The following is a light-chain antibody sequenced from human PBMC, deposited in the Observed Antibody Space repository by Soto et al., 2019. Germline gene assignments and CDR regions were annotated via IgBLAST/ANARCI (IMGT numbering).Light chain of an antibody. CDR1: QSISSW. J-gene: IGKJ4*01. CDR3: QQYNSYSALT. CDR2: DAS. V-gene: IGKV1-5*01. Sequence: DIQMTQSPSSLAASVEDRVTITCPASQSISSWLAWYQQKPGKAPKLLIYDASSLESGVPSRFSGSGSGTEFTLTISSLQPDDFATYYCQQYNSYSALTFGGGTKVDIK.